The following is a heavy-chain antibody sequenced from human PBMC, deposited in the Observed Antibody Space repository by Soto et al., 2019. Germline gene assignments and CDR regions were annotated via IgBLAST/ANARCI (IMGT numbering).Heavy chain of an antibody. V-gene: IGHV4-59*01. Sequence: PSETLSLTCNVSGASISSSYWTWVRQLPGKGLEWIGDISYSGSTNYNPSLKSRVTISLDRSTNQFSLKLSSVTAVDTAVYYCAKGASGPNDYVGQSTLVTVSS. J-gene: IGHJ4*02. CDR2: ISYSGST. CDR3: AKGASGPNDY. CDR1: GASISSSY.